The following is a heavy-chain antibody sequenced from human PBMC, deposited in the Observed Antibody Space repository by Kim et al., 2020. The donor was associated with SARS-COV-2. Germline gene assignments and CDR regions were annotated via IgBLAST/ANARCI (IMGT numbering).Heavy chain of an antibody. CDR1: GFTFSDKF. CDR2: ISSSSGYT. J-gene: IGHJ3*01. CDR3: VRVRTSSVEAFDF. V-gene: IGHV3-11*05. D-gene: IGHD2-2*01. Sequence: GGSLRLSCAASGFTFSDKFMSWIRQAPGKGLEWVSYISSSSGYTNYADSVKGRFTISRDNAKSSLYLQMNSLRAEDTAVYYCVRVRTSSVEAFDFWGQGTMVTVSS.